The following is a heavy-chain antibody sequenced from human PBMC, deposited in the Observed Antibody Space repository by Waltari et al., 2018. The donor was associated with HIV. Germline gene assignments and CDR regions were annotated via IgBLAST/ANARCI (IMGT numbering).Heavy chain of an antibody. CDR2: ISSSSSYI. V-gene: IGHV3-21*01. J-gene: IGHJ6*02. CDR3: ARDFWGGYYYGMDV. Sequence: EVQLVESGGGLVKPGGSLRLSCAAPGFTFSRYSMNWVRQAPGKGLEWVSSISSSSSYIYYADSVKGRFTISRDNAKNSLYLQMNSLRAEDTAVYYCARDFWGGYYYGMDVWGQGTTVTVSS. CDR1: GFTFSRYS. D-gene: IGHD3-16*01.